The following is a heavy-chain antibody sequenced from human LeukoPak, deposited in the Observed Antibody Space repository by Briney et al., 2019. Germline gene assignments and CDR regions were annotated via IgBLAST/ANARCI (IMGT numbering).Heavy chain of an antibody. CDR2: ISSTSTFI. D-gene: IGHD4-23*01. CDR3: AKYGSTVFTPNFDY. V-gene: IGHV3-21*04. J-gene: IGHJ4*02. Sequence: GGSLRLSCAASGFTFSRYSMNWVRQAPGKGLEWVASISSTSTFIYSADSVKGRFTISRDTAKNSLFLQMNSLRAEDTAVYYCAKYGSTVFTPNFDYWGQGTLVTVSS. CDR1: GFTFSRYS.